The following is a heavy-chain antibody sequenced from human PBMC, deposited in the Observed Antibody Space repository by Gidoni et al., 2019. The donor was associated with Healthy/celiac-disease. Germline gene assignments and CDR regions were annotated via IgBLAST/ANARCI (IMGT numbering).Heavy chain of an antibody. Sequence: EVQLVESGGGLVQPGGSLRLSCAASGFTVSSNYMSWVRQAPGKGLEWVSVIYSGGSTYYADSVKGRFTISRDNSKNTLYLQMNSLRAEDTAVYYCARGLVTPVIPYDAFDIWGQGTMVTVSS. V-gene: IGHV3-66*01. D-gene: IGHD4-4*01. CDR1: GFTVSSNY. CDR3: ARGLVTPVIPYDAFDI. CDR2: IYSGGST. J-gene: IGHJ3*02.